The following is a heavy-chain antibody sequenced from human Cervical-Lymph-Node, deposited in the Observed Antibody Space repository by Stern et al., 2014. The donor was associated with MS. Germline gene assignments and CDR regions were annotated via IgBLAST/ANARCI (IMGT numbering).Heavy chain of an antibody. Sequence: EVQLVESGGGLVQPGGSLRLSCAASGFTFSRYSMTWVRQAPGKGLEGVANLQQDGSKKYHVDSVKGQFTISEDNAKNALYLQMNSLRAEDTAVYYCARASGDSSGWYGAFYFFGLDVWGQGTTVTVSS. CDR1: GFTFSRYS. CDR3: ARASGDSSGWYGAFYFFGLDV. J-gene: IGHJ6*02. V-gene: IGHV3-7*01. D-gene: IGHD6-19*01. CDR2: LQQDGSKK.